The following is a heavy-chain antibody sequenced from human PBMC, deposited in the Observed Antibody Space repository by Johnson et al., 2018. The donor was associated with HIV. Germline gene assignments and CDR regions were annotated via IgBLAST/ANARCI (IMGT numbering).Heavy chain of an antibody. D-gene: IGHD1-26*01. CDR2: ISYDGSNK. CDR3: ARGGRVIVGTEGAFDI. J-gene: IGHJ3*02. V-gene: IGHV3-30*04. Sequence: VQLVESGGGVVQPGRSLRLSCAASVFTFSSYAIHWVRQAPGKGLEWVAIISYDGSNKYYADSVKGRFTISRDNSKNTLYLQMNSLRPEDTAVYYCARGGRVIVGTEGAFDIWGQGTMVTVSS. CDR1: VFTFSSYA.